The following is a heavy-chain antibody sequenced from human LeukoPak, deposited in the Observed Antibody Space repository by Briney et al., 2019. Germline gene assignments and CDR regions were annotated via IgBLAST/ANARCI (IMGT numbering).Heavy chain of an antibody. V-gene: IGHV4-39*07. J-gene: IGHJ6*02. CDR3: ASATEIDYVGGYGMDV. CDR1: GGSISSSSYY. D-gene: IGHD4-17*01. CDR2: IYYSGST. Sequence: SETLSLTCTVSGGSISSSSYYWGWIRQPPGKGLEWIGSIYYSGSTYYNPSLKSRVTISVDTSKNQFSLKLSSVTAADTAVYYCASATEIDYVGGYGMDVWGQGTTVTVSS.